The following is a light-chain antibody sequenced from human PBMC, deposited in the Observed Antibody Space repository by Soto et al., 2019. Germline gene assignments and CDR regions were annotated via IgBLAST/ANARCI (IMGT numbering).Light chain of an antibody. J-gene: IGLJ3*02. CDR3: ETWDSENRV. CDR1: SGHSGYI. CDR2: LEGSGTY. V-gene: IGLV4-60*03. Sequence: QSALTQSSSASASLGSSVKLTCTLSSGHSGYIIAWHQQHPGKAPRYLMNLEGSGTYNKGSGVPDRFSGSSSGADRYLTISNLQSEDEADYYCETWDSENRVFGGGTKLTVL.